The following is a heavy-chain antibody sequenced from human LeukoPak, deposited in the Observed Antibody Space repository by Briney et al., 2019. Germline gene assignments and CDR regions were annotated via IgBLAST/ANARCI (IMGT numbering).Heavy chain of an antibody. CDR3: ASSYYYDSSGYYYTADY. CDR2: ISAYNGNT. CDR1: GYTFTSYG. D-gene: IGHD3-22*01. V-gene: IGHV1-18*01. J-gene: IGHJ4*02. Sequence: ASVKVSCKASGYTFTSYGISWVRPAPGQGLEWMGWISAYNGNTNYAQNLQGRVTMTTDTSTSTAYMELRSLRSDDTAVYYCASSYYYDSSGYYYTADYWGQGTLVTVSS.